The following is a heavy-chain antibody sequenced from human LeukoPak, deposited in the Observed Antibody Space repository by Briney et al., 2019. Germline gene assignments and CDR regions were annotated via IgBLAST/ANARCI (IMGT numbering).Heavy chain of an antibody. CDR1: GGSFSDYS. V-gene: IGHV4-34*01. CDR3: ARGGPYYDDENNYYYYGMDV. J-gene: IGHJ6*02. CDR2: IDRSGST. Sequence: SETLSLTCAVYGGSFSDYSWTWIRQPPGKGLEWIGEIDRSGSTIYNPSLKSRVSISIDTSKNQFSLKLSSVTAADTAVYYCARGGPYYDDENNYYYYGMDVWGQGTTVTVSS. D-gene: IGHD3-3*01.